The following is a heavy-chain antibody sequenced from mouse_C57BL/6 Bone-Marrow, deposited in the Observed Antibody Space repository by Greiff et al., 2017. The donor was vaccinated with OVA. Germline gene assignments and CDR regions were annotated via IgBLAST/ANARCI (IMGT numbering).Heavy chain of an antibody. Sequence: QVQLQQPGAELVKPGASVKLSCKASGYTFTSYWMHWVKQRPGRGLEWIGRIDPISGGTKYNEKFKSKATLTVDKPSSTAYMQLSSLTSEDSAVYYCARRGLYYYGSSYYFDYWGQGTTLTVSS. V-gene: IGHV1-72*01. J-gene: IGHJ2*01. CDR3: ARRGLYYYGSSYYFDY. CDR1: GYTFTSYW. CDR2: IDPISGGT. D-gene: IGHD1-1*01.